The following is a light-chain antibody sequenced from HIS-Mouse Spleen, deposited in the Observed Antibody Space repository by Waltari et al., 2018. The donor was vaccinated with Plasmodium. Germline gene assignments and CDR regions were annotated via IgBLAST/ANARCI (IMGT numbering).Light chain of an antibody. CDR2: GAS. V-gene: IGKV3-15*01. J-gene: IGKJ1*01. CDR1: QSVSIN. Sequence: EIVMTQSTATLSVSQGERATLSSMTSQSVSINLAWYQQKPGQAPRRLIYGASTRATGIPARFSGSGSGTEFTLTISSMQAEDFAVYYCQQYNNWPRTFGQGTKVEIK. CDR3: QQYNNWPRT.